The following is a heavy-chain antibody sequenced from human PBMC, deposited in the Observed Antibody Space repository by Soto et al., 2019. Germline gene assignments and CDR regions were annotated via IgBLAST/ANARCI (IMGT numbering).Heavy chain of an antibody. CDR3: ARDSWVVPAAIWPSYGMDV. J-gene: IGHJ6*02. CDR2: IYYSGST. D-gene: IGHD2-2*01. V-gene: IGHV4-59*01. CDR1: GGSISSYY. Sequence: SETLSLTCTVSGGSISSYYWSWIRQPPGKGLEWIGYIYYSGSTNYNPSLKSRVTISVDTSKNQFSLKLSSVTAADTAVYYCARDSWVVPAAIWPSYGMDVWGQGTTVTVSS.